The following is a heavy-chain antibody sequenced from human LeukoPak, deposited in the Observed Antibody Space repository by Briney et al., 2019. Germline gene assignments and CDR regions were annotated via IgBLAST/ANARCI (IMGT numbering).Heavy chain of an antibody. CDR3: AKRSDYGVNGNYFDS. CDR1: GFTFTSYG. Sequence: PGGSLRLSCAASGFTFTSYGMSWVRQAPGKGLEWVSTISGRDSNTYYADSVEGRFTISRDNSKNTLYLHLNSLRAKDTAVYYCAKRSDYGVNGNYFDSWGQGTPVTVSS. CDR2: ISGRDSNT. D-gene: IGHD4-23*01. J-gene: IGHJ4*02. V-gene: IGHV3-23*01.